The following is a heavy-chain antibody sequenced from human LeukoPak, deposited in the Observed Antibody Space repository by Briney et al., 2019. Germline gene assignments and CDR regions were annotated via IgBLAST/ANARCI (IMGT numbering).Heavy chain of an antibody. J-gene: IGHJ4*02. CDR3: ARGVRGSGSYLGY. CDR1: GYTFTGYY. CDR2: INPNSGGT. D-gene: IGHD3-10*01. V-gene: IGHV1-2*02. Sequence: ASVKVSCKASGYTFTGYYMHWVRQAPGQGLEWMGWINPNSGGTNYAQKFQGRVTTTRDTSISTAYMELSRLRSDDTAVYYCARGVRGSGSYLGYWGQGTLVTVSS.